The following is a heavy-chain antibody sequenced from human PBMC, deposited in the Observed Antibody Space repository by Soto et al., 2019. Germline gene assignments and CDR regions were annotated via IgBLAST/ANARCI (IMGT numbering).Heavy chain of an antibody. CDR3: ARKAYCSSTSCPDYYYYYMDV. CDR2: IWSDGGNT. CDR1: GFTFSSYG. J-gene: IGHJ6*03. Sequence: QVQLVESGGGVVQPGGSLRLSCSASGFTFSSYGMHWVRQAPGKGLEWVALIWSDGGNTYYADSVKGRFTISRDNSKNTLYLQMNRLRAEDTAVYYCARKAYCSSTSCPDYYYYYMDVWGKGTTVTVSS. V-gene: IGHV3-33*01. D-gene: IGHD2-2*01.